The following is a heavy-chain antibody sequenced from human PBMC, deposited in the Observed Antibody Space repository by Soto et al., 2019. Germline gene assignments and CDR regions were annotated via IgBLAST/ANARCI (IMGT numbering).Heavy chain of an antibody. CDR2: IIPISGTA. CDR1: GGTFSSYA. V-gene: IGHV1-69*01. D-gene: IGHD2-2*01. Sequence: QVQLVQSGAEVKKPGSSVKVSCKASGGTFSSYAISWVRQAPGQGLEWMGGIIPISGTANYAQKFQGRVTITADEYTSTAYMELSSLRSEDTAVYYCARSQGSSTSLELYYYYYYGMDGWGQGTTVTVSS. J-gene: IGHJ6*02. CDR3: ARSQGSSTSLELYYYYYYGMDG.